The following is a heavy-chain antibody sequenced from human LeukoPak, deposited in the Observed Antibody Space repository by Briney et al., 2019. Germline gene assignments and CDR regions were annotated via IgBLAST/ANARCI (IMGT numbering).Heavy chain of an antibody. CDR2: IRFDGSNK. V-gene: IGHV3-30*02. D-gene: IGHD4-23*01. CDR1: GFTFSDYG. CDR3: AKVNSFWFDY. J-gene: IGHJ4*02. Sequence: GGSLRLSCVASGFTFSDYGIHWVRRAPGRGLEGLAFIRFDGSNKYYPDSVQCRFTISRDNSKNTVYLQMNSLTPEDTAFYYCAKVNSFWFDYWGQGTLVTVSS.